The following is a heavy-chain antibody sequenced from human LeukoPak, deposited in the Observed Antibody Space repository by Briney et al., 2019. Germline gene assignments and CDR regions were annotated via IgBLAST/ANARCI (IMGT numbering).Heavy chain of an antibody. CDR3: ARFAVHRRITVAGQFGLDY. CDR2: INPTAGNT. CDR1: GYTFSNYY. J-gene: IGHJ4*02. Sequence: ASVKVSCKASGYTFSNYYLHWVRQAPGQGLEWMGLINPTAGNTYYAQRFQGRVTMTRDTSTSTVYMELSSLRSEDTAVYYCARFAVHRRITVAGQFGLDYWGQGTLVSLSS. V-gene: IGHV1-46*01. D-gene: IGHD6-19*01.